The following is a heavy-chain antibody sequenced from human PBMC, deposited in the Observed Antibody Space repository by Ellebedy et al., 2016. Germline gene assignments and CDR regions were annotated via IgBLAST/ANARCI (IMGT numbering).Heavy chain of an antibody. Sequence: GESLKISCAASGFTVTNAWMSWVRQAPGKGLEWVGRIKSKTDGGTTDYAAPVKGRFTISRDASQKTVYLQMNSLKTEDTAVYYCTTEPVPDYGDYVRPFDYWGQGTLVTVSS. CDR3: TTEPVPDYGDYVRPFDY. D-gene: IGHD4-17*01. J-gene: IGHJ4*02. CDR2: IKSKTDGGTT. CDR1: GFTVTNAW. V-gene: IGHV3-15*01.